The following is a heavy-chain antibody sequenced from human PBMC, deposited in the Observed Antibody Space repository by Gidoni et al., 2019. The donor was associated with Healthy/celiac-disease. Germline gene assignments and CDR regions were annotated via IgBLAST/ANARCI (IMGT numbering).Heavy chain of an antibody. Sequence: LQLPESGPGLVPPSETLSLTCAVAGGSISRSSYYWGWIRQPPGKGLEWIGSIYYSASTYYNPSLKSRVTISVDTSKNQFSLKLSSVTAADTAVYYGARHPNHDPSIAAAGGNWFDPWGQGTLVTVSS. D-gene: IGHD6-13*01. J-gene: IGHJ5*02. V-gene: IGHV4-39*01. CDR1: GGSISRSSYY. CDR3: ARHPNHDPSIAAAGGNWFDP. CDR2: IYYSAST.